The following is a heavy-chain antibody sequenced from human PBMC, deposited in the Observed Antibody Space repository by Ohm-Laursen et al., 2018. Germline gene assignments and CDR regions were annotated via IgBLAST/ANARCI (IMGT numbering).Heavy chain of an antibody. CDR1: GFTFSSYA. V-gene: IGHV3-23*01. D-gene: IGHD6-19*01. CDR3: AKDPSSGWYMAAEYFQH. J-gene: IGHJ1*01. Sequence: SLRLSCTASGFTFSSYAMSWVRQAPGKGLEWVSAISGSGGSTYYADSVKGRFTISRDNSKNTLYLQMNSLRAEDTAVYYCAKDPSSGWYMAAEYFQHWGQGPLVTVSS. CDR2: ISGSGGST.